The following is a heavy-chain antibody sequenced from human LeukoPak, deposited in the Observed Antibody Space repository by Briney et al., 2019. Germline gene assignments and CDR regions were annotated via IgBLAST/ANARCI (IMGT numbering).Heavy chain of an antibody. Sequence: GGSLRHSCVDSGFTLSSHSMNRVRQVPGKGLEWVSSISSSSSYIYYTDSVKGRFTISRDNAKNSLYLQMNSLRAEDTAVYYCARGGDNYGYIFDYWGQGTLVSVSS. CDR2: ISSSSSYI. V-gene: IGHV3-21*01. J-gene: IGHJ4*02. CDR3: ARGGDNYGYIFDY. CDR1: GFTLSSHS. D-gene: IGHD5-18*01.